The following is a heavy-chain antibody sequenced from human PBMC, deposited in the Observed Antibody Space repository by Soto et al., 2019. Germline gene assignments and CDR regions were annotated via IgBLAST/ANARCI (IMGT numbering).Heavy chain of an antibody. CDR2: ISAYNGNT. V-gene: IGHV1-18*01. J-gene: IGHJ4*02. CDR1: GYTFTSYG. Sequence: QVQLVQSGAEVKKPGASGKISCKASGYTFTSYGISWVRQAPGQGLEWMGWISAYNGNTKYVQKFQGRVTMTTDTSTSTAYMELRSLRSDDTAVYYCARDAAAGLNDYWGQGTLVTVSS. CDR3: ARDAAAGLNDY. D-gene: IGHD6-13*01.